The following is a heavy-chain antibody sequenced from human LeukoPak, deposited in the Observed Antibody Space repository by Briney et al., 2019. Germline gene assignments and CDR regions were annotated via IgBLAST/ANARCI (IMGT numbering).Heavy chain of an antibody. CDR2: INHSGST. Sequence: SETLSLTCAVYGGPFNGYYWSWIRQPPGKGLEWIGEINHSGSTYYNPSLKSRVTISINTSKNQFSVKLSSVTAADTAVYYCARGGDTSGHYYFEYFQHWGQGTLVTVSS. D-gene: IGHD3-22*01. CDR3: ARGGDTSGHYYFEYFQH. CDR1: GGPFNGYY. V-gene: IGHV4-34*01. J-gene: IGHJ1*01.